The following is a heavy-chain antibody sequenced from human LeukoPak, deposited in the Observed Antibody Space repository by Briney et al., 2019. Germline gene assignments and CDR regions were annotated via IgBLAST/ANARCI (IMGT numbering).Heavy chain of an antibody. V-gene: IGHV4-59*01. J-gene: IGHJ4*02. D-gene: IGHD5-24*01. CDR1: GVSISSYY. CDR2: IYYSGST. CDR3: ARGYDYNPY. Sequence: SETLSPTCTVSGVSISSYYWTWIRQPPGKGLEWIGYIYYSGSTNYNPSLKSRVTISVDTSKTQFSLKLSSVTPADTAVYYCARGYDYNPYWGQGSLVTVSS.